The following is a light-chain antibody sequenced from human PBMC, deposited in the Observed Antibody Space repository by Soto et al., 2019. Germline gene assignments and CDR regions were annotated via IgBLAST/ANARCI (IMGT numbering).Light chain of an antibody. CDR2: EVS. CDR1: SSDVGGYNS. Sequence: QSALTQPASVSGSPGQSITSSCTGTSSDVGGYNSVSWFQQHPSKAPKLIIYEVSHRPSGVSIRFSGSKSGNTASLTISGLQAEDEADYYCNSYRHSTTLVFGTGTKLTVL. CDR3: NSYRHSTTLV. V-gene: IGLV2-14*01. J-gene: IGLJ1*01.